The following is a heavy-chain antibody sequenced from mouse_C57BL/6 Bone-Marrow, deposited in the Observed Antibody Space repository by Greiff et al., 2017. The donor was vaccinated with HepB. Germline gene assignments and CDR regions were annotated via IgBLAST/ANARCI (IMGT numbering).Heavy chain of an antibody. Sequence: VQLQQPGAELVKPGASVKMSCKASGYTFTSYWITGVKQRPGQGLEGIGDIYPGSGSTNYNEKFKSKATLTVDTSASTAYMQSSSLTSEDSAVYYCARWGLRYPARDYFDYWGQGTTLTVSS. J-gene: IGHJ2*01. D-gene: IGHD1-1*01. CDR1: GYTFTSYW. V-gene: IGHV1-55*01. CDR3: ARWGLRYPARDYFDY. CDR2: IYPGSGST.